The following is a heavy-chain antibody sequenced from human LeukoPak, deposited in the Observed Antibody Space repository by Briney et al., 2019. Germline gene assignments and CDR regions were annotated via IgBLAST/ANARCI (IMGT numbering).Heavy chain of an antibody. D-gene: IGHD2-15*01. V-gene: IGHV3-21*01. CDR2: ISSSSSYI. CDR1: GFTFSSYS. J-gene: IGHJ4*02. CDR3: ASQQWSAAHTYYFDY. Sequence: GGSLRLSCAASGFTFSSYSMNWVRQAPGKGLEWVSSISSSSSYIYYADSVKGRFTISRDNSKNTLYLQMNSLRAEDTAVYYCASQQWSAAHTYYFDYWGQGTLVTASS.